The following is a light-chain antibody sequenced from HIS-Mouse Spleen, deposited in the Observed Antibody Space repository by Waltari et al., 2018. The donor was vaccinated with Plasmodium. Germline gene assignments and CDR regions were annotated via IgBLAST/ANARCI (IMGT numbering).Light chain of an antibody. CDR1: QGISSY. CDR3: QQLKSYPPIT. J-gene: IGKJ5*01. CDR2: AAS. Sequence: DLQLTQSPSFLSASVGDRVTITCRANQGISSYVAWYQQKPGKAPKLLFYAASTLQSGVPSRFSGSGSGTEFTLTISSLQPEDCATDYCQQLKSYPPITFGQGTRLEIK. V-gene: IGKV1-9*01.